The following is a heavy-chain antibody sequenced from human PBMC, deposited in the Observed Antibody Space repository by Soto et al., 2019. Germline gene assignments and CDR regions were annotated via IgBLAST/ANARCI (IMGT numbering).Heavy chain of an antibody. J-gene: IGHJ5*02. V-gene: IGHV3-23*01. CDR3: ASARHIGP. CDR2: ITGSGDKT. Sequence: PGGSLRLSCAASGFTFSTYAMSWVRQAPGEGLEWVSTITGSGDKTFYADSVEGRFTISRDNAENSLYLQMNSLRAEDTAVYYCASARHIGPWGQGTLVTVSS. D-gene: IGHD2-21*01. CDR1: GFTFSTYA.